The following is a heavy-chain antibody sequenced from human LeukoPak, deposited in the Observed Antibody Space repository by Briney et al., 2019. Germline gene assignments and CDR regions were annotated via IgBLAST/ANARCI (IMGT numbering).Heavy chain of an antibody. J-gene: IGHJ3*02. V-gene: IGHV4-38-2*02. D-gene: IGHD4-17*01. CDR2: IYYSGST. Sequence: PSETLSLTCTVSGYSISSGYYWGWIRQPPGKGLEWIGSIYYSGSTYYNPSLKSRVTISVDTSKNQFSLKLSSVTAADTAVYYCARAPRDYVAGRWAFDIWGQGTMVTVSS. CDR1: GYSISSGYY. CDR3: ARAPRDYVAGRWAFDI.